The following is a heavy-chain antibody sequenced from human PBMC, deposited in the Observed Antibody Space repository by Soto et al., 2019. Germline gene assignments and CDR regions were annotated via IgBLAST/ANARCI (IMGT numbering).Heavy chain of an antibody. D-gene: IGHD6-25*01. CDR1: GYTFTGYY. Sequence: GASVKVSCKASGYTFTGYYMHWVRQAPGQGLEWMGWINPNSGGTNYAQKFQGCVTMTRDTSISTAYMELSRLRSDDTAVYYCARDLGSLRAPGYWGQGTLVTVSS. CDR2: INPNSGGT. J-gene: IGHJ4*02. CDR3: ARDLGSLRAPGY. V-gene: IGHV1-2*04.